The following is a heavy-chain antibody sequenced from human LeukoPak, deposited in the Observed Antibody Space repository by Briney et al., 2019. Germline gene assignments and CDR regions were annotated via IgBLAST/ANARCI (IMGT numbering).Heavy chain of an antibody. Sequence: SETLSLTCTVSGASISSTSDYWGWIRQPPGKGLEWIVTIYYSGRAYHNPSLRSRLTISVDTSKNQFSLKLNSVTATDTAIYYCVRQKQHCDGGSCFPPDCWGQGTLVTVSS. CDR3: VRQKQHCDGGSCFPPDC. D-gene: IGHD2-15*01. CDR1: GASISSTSDY. CDR2: IYYSGRA. V-gene: IGHV4-39*01. J-gene: IGHJ4*02.